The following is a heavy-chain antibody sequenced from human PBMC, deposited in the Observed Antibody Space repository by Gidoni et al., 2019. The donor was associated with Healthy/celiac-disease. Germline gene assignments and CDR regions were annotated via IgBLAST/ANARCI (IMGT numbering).Heavy chain of an antibody. D-gene: IGHD3-10*01. CDR1: GFTFSSDA. V-gene: IGHV3-23*01. Sequence: EVQLLEAGGGVVQPGGSLRLYCAASGFTFSSDAMSWVRQAPGKGLEWVSAILGSGGSTYYADSVKGRFTISRDHSKNTLYLQMTSLSAEDTAVYYCAQDRTYYYGSGSSLDYWGQGTLVTVSS. CDR3: AQDRTYYYGSGSSLDY. CDR2: ILGSGGST. J-gene: IGHJ4*02.